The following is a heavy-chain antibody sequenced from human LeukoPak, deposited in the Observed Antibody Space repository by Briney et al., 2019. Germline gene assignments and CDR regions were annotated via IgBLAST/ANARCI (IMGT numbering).Heavy chain of an antibody. CDR3: ARDHRVYTSGWFDY. CDR2: IYYSGST. V-gene: IGHV4-59*01. J-gene: IGHJ4*02. D-gene: IGHD6-19*01. CDR1: GGSISSYY. Sequence: SETLSLTCTVSGGSISSYYWSWIRQPRGKGLGWIGYIYYSGSTNYNPSLKSRVTISVDTSKNQFSLKLSSVTAADTAVYYCARDHRVYTSGWFDYWGQGILVTVSS.